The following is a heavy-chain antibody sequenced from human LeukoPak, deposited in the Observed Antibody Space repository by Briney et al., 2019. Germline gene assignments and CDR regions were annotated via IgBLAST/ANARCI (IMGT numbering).Heavy chain of an antibody. Sequence: ASVKVSCKASGYTFTGYYMHWVRQAPGQGLEWMGWISPNSGGTNYAQKFQGWVTMTRDTSISTAYMELSRLRSDDTAVYYCARGEGYGGIYGMDVWGQGTTVTVSS. CDR2: ISPNSGGT. CDR3: ARGEGYGGIYGMDV. J-gene: IGHJ6*02. V-gene: IGHV1-2*04. CDR1: GYTFTGYY. D-gene: IGHD4-23*01.